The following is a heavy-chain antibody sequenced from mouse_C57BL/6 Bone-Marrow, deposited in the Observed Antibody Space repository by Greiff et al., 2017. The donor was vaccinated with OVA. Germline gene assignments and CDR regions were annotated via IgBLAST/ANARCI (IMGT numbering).Heavy chain of an antibody. CDR3: ARNYGSSYGWFAY. Sequence: VQLQQSGPVLVKPGASVKMSCKASGYTFTDYYMNWVKQSHGKSLEWIGVINPYNGGTSYNQKFKGKATLTVDKSSSTAYMELNSLTSEYSAVYYCARNYGSSYGWFAYWGQGTLVTVSA. CDR1: GYTFTDYY. CDR2: INPYNGGT. V-gene: IGHV1-19*01. J-gene: IGHJ3*01. D-gene: IGHD1-1*01.